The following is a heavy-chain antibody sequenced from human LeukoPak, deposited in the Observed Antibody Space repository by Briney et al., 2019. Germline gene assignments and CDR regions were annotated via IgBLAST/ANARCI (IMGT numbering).Heavy chain of an antibody. Sequence: GGSLELSCAASGFTFSNYGMHWVRQAPGKGLDWVAVIWYDGSYKYYADSVKGRFTISRDNSKNTLYLQMNSLRAEDTAVYYCAKVAQYTASTGTGLDYWGQGTLVTVSS. CDR1: GFTFSNYG. D-gene: IGHD6-13*01. V-gene: IGHV3-33*06. CDR3: AKVAQYTASTGTGLDY. CDR2: IWYDGSYK. J-gene: IGHJ4*02.